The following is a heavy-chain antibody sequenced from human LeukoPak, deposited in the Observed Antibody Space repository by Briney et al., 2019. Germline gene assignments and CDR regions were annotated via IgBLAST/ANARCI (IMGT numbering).Heavy chain of an antibody. CDR1: GGSVSSARYY. CDR2: IYHTGST. D-gene: IGHD5-18*01. V-gene: IGHV4-31*03. CDR3: VRSMLGTYTYGFDS. J-gene: IGHJ4*02. Sequence: PSETLSLTCSVSGGSVSSARYYWNWIRQLPGRGLEWIGYIYHTGSTYYRASLRSRLSISIDASKNQFSLRLSSVTAADTAVYYVVRSMLGTYTYGFDSWGQGTLVTVSS.